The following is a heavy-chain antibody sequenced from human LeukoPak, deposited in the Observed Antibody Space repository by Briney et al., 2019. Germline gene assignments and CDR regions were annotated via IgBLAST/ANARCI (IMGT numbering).Heavy chain of an antibody. D-gene: IGHD6-19*01. CDR1: GLTFDDYA. J-gene: IGHJ4*02. CDR2: NSWNSGSI. Sequence: PGRSLRLSCAASGLTFDDYAMHWVRQAPGKGLEWVSGNSWNSGSIGYADSVKGRFTISRDNAKNSLYLQMNSLRAEDTALYYCAKASSGWFRAYFDYWGQGTLVTVSS. V-gene: IGHV3-9*01. CDR3: AKASSGWFRAYFDY.